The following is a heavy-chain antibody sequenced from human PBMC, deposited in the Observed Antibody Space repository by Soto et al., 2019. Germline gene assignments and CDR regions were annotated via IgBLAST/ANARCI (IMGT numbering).Heavy chain of an antibody. Sequence: SGPTCDPTQTLTLTCTFSGFSLTTSGVGVAWIRQPPGKALEWLALIYWDDDTRYSPSLKSRLTITKDTSNNQVVLTVTNMDPVDTATYYCAHRPVTGHFDYWGQGTLVTVSS. D-gene: IGHD7-27*01. J-gene: IGHJ4*02. V-gene: IGHV2-5*02. CDR2: IYWDDDT. CDR1: GFSLTTSGVG. CDR3: AHRPVTGHFDY.